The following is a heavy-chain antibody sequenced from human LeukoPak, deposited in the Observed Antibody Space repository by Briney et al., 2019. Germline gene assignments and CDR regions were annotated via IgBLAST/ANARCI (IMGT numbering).Heavy chain of an antibody. CDR3: ARGGTYNWFDP. V-gene: IGHV1-2*02. CDR1: GYTFTGYY. Sequence: ASVKVSCKASGYTFTGYYIHWVRQAPGQGLEWMGWINSNSGGTNYAQKFQGRVTVTRDTSISTTYMGLSSLRSDDTAVYFCARGGTYNWFDPWGQGTLVTVSS. D-gene: IGHD3-16*01. J-gene: IGHJ5*02. CDR2: INSNSGGT.